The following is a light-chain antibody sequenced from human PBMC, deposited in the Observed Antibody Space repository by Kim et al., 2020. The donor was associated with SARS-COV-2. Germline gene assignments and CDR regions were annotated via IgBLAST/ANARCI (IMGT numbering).Light chain of an antibody. Sequence: SPGETATLPCRASQSVSSNVAWYQQKPGQAPRLLIYGASTRATGIPARFSGSGSGTDFTLTISSLQSEDLAVYHCQQYDDWPPWTFGQGTKVDIK. CDR1: QSVSSN. CDR2: GAS. J-gene: IGKJ1*01. V-gene: IGKV3-15*01. CDR3: QQYDDWPPWT.